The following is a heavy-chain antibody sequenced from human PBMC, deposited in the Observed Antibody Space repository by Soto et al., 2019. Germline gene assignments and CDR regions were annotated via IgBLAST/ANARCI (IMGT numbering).Heavy chain of an antibody. CDR2: IIPIFGTA. Sequence: SVKVSCKASGGTFSSYAISWVRQAPGQGLEWMGGIIPIFGTANYAQKFQGRVTITADESTSTAYMELSSLRSEDTAVYYCALAVAARPGVYYYYGTDVWGQGTTVTVSS. D-gene: IGHD6-6*01. CDR3: ALAVAARPGVYYYYGTDV. J-gene: IGHJ6*02. CDR1: GGTFSSYA. V-gene: IGHV1-69*13.